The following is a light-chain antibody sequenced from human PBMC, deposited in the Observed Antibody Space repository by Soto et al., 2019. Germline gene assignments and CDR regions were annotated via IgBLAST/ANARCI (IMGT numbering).Light chain of an antibody. Sequence: QAVVTQEPSLTVSPGGTVTLTCGSSTGAVTSGHYPYWFQQKPGQAPRTLVYNTSDKHSWAPARFSGSLLGGKAALTLSGAQPEDEAEYYCLLSYSGARGFGGGT. CDR3: LLSYSGARG. J-gene: IGLJ3*02. CDR2: NTS. V-gene: IGLV7-46*01. CDR1: TGAVTSGHY.